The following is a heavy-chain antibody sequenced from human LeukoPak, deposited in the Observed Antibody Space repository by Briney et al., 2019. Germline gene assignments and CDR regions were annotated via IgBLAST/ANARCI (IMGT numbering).Heavy chain of an antibody. J-gene: IGHJ5*02. V-gene: IGHV3-23*01. CDR2: ISGSGGST. D-gene: IGHD6-13*01. CDR1: GVTFTSDA. CDR3: AKLRPSYSSSWYDH. Sequence: PGGSLRLSCAASGVTFTSDAMSWVRQAPGKGLEWVSAISGSGGSTYYADSVKGRFTISRDNSKNTLYLQMNRVRAEDTAVYYCAKLRPSYSSSWYDHWGQGTLVTVSS.